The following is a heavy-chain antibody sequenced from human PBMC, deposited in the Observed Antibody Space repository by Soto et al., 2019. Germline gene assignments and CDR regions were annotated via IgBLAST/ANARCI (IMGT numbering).Heavy chain of an antibody. Sequence: QVQLQESGPGLVKPSETLSLTCTVSGGSITRGGYYWSWIRQHPGKGLEWIGYNYNSGTTDYNPALKSRVTIAADTSKNQFSLKLTSVTAADTAVYYCARAPAPWGQGTLVTVSS. CDR3: ARAPAP. V-gene: IGHV4-31*03. CDR2: NYNSGTT. J-gene: IGHJ5*02. CDR1: GGSITRGGYY.